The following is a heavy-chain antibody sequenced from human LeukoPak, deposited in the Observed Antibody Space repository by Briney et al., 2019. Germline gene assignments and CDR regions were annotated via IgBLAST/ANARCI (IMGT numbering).Heavy chain of an antibody. CDR3: ARGASYDIVVVVAATPDHYFDY. CDR2: INPNSGGT. D-gene: IGHD2-15*01. V-gene: IGHV1-2*02. J-gene: IGHJ4*02. Sequence: ASVKVSCEASGFTFTAYHMHWVRQAPGQGLEWMGWINPNSGGTNYAQKLQGRVTMTTDTSTSTAYMELRSLRSDDTAVYYCARGASYDIVVVVAATPDHYFDYWGQGTLVTVSS. CDR1: GFTFTAYH.